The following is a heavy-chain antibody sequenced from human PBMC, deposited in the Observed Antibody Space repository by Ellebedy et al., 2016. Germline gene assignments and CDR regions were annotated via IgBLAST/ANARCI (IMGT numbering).Heavy chain of an antibody. CDR2: INHDGTRT. CDR1: GLHFINW. J-gene: IGHJ4*02. D-gene: IGHD5-12*01. V-gene: IGHV3-74*01. Sequence: GESLKISXTVSGLHFINWMQWVRQAPGKGLVWVSLINHDGTRTSYADSVKGRFTISRDNAKNTLYLQMNNLRADDTAVYYCARFLTGYASDYWGQGALVTVSS. CDR3: ARFLTGYASDY.